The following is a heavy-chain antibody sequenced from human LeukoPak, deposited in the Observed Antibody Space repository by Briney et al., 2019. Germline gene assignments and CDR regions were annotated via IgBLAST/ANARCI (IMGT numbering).Heavy chain of an antibody. J-gene: IGHJ4*02. CDR2: IYYSGST. D-gene: IGHD2-2*01. V-gene: IGHV4-39*01. Sequence: SETLSLTCTVSGGSISSSSYYWGWIRQPPGKGLEWIGSIYYSGSTYYNPSLKSRVTISVDTSKNQFSLKLSSVTAGDTAVYYCAGHGKVPAAMRGIDYWGQGTLVTVSS. CDR3: AGHGKVPAAMRGIDY. CDR1: GGSISSSSYY.